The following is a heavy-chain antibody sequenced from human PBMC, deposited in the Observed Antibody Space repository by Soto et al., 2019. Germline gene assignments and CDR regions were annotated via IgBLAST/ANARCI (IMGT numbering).Heavy chain of an antibody. J-gene: IGHJ6*02. CDR3: ARAGQSISGVYYNGMDV. V-gene: IGHV1-69*01. CDR2: IIPIFGTA. D-gene: IGHD3-3*01. Sequence: QVQLVQSGAEVKKPGSSVKVSCKASGGTFSSYAISWVRQAPGQGLEWMGGIIPIFGTANYAQKFQGRVTITADESTSTAYMELSSLRSEDTAVYYCARAGQSISGVYYNGMDVWGQGTTVTVSS. CDR1: GGTFSSYA.